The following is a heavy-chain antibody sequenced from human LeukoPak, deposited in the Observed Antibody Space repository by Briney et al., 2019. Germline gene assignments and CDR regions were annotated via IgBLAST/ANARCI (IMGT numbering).Heavy chain of an antibody. CDR2: IYSGGST. V-gene: IGHV3-53*01. D-gene: IGHD6-13*01. CDR1: GFTVSSNY. J-gene: IGHJ4*02. Sequence: TGGSLRLSCAASGFTVSSNYMSWVRQAPGKGLEWVSVIYSGGSTYYADSVKGRFAISRDNSKNMLYLQMNSLRAEDTAVYYCARVREQQMGYYFDYWGQGTLVTVSS. CDR3: ARVREQQMGYYFDY.